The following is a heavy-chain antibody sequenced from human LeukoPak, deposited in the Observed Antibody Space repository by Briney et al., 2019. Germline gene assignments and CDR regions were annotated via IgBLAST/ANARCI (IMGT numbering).Heavy chain of an antibody. D-gene: IGHD3-3*01. V-gene: IGHV4-59*01. CDR3: ARGSDYGDY. Sequence: SETLSLTCTVSGGSISSYYWSWIRQPPGRGLEWIGYMYYSGRTNYNPSLKSRVTISINTSKNQFSLRLSSVAAADTAVYYCARGSDYGDYWGQGTLVTVSS. CDR2: MYYSGRT. J-gene: IGHJ4*02. CDR1: GGSISSYY.